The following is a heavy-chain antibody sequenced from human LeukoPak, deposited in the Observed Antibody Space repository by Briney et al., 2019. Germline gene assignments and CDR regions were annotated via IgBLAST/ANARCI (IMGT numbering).Heavy chain of an antibody. CDR3: ARGVGGAKGWSRYGHSFDP. CDR1: GCTFSSYA. Sequence: ASVTVSCKASGCTFSSYAINWVRQAPGQGLEWMGRIIPIFGRANYAQKFQDRLIITTDDSTSTAYMELSSLRSADTAVYYCARGVGGAKGWSRYGHSFDPWGQGTLVTVSS. J-gene: IGHJ5*02. V-gene: IGHV1-69*05. D-gene: IGHD6-13*01. CDR2: IIPIFGRA.